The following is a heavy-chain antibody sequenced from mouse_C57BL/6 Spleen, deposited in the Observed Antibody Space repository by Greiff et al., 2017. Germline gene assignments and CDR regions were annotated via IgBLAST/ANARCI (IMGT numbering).Heavy chain of an antibody. V-gene: IGHV1-80*01. CDR1: GYAFSSYW. Sequence: VQLQQSGAELVKPGASVKISCKASGYAFSSYWMNWVKQRTGKGREWSGQRYPGDGETNYNGKVKGKATLNADKSSSTAYRQLSSLTSEDSAVYFCARAEAYAMDYWGQGTSVTVSS. CDR3: ARAEAYAMDY. CDR2: RYPGDGET. J-gene: IGHJ4*01.